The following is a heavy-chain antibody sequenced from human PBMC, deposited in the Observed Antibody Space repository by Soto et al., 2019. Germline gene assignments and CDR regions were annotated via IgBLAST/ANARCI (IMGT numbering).Heavy chain of an antibody. Sequence: QVTLKEAGPVLVTPTETLTLTCTVSGFSLNTDGMGVSWIRQPPGKALEWLAQIFSSDDKSYSASLKSRLSISKDSSGSQVVLSVTNMDPVDTATYYCARIRGYDSLVPVDYWGQGILVTVSS. J-gene: IGHJ4*02. D-gene: IGHD5-12*01. CDR2: IFSSDDK. CDR1: GFSLNTDGMG. V-gene: IGHV2-26*01. CDR3: ARIRGYDSLVPVDY.